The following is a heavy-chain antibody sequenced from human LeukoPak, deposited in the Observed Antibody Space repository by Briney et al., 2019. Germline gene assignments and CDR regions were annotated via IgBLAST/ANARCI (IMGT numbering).Heavy chain of an antibody. V-gene: IGHV3-33*08. Sequence: GGSLRLSCAASGFAVSSNYMNWVRQAPGKGLEWVAVIWYDGSNKYYADSVKGRFTISRDNSKNTLYLQMNSLRAEDTAVYYCARDHQWYLDYWGQGTLVTVAS. CDR1: GFAVSSNY. CDR2: IWYDGSNK. D-gene: IGHD6-19*01. CDR3: ARDHQWYLDY. J-gene: IGHJ4*02.